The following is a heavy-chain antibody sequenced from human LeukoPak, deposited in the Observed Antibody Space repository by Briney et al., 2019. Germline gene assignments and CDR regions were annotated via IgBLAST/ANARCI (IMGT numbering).Heavy chain of an antibody. Sequence: SETLSLTCTVSGGSISSGDYYWSWLRQPPGKGLEWIGYIYYSGSTYYNPSLKSRVTISVDTSKNQFSLKLSSVTAADTAVYYCARDRPLGDGYNYGMDVWGQGTTVTVSS. CDR2: IYYSGST. V-gene: IGHV4-30-4*01. CDR1: GGSISSGDYY. D-gene: IGHD5-24*01. CDR3: ARDRPLGDGYNYGMDV. J-gene: IGHJ6*02.